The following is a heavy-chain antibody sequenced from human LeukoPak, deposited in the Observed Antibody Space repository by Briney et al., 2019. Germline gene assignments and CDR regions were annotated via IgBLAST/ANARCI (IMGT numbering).Heavy chain of an antibody. CDR3: AGAYCGGDCYSGRAFDI. J-gene: IGHJ3*02. V-gene: IGHV4-34*01. CDR2: VYHSGST. D-gene: IGHD2-21*02. Sequence: PSETLSLTCAVYGGSFSGYYWGWIRQPPGKGLEWIGEVYHSGSTNYNPSLKSRVTISVDKSKNQFSLKLSSVTAADTAVYYCAGAYCGGDCYSGRAFDIWGQGTMVTVSS. CDR1: GGSFSGYY.